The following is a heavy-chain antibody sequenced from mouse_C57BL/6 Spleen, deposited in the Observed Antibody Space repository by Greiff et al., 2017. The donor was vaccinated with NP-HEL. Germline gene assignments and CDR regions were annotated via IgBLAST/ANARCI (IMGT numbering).Heavy chain of an antibody. D-gene: IGHD1-1*01. CDR3: TRSHYYGSSYDWYFDV. CDR1: GYTFTSYW. J-gene: IGHJ1*03. V-gene: IGHV1-5*01. Sequence: SGTVLARPGASVKMSCKTSGYTFTSYWMHWVKQRPGQGLEWIGAIYPGNSDTSYNQKFKGKAKLTAVTSASTAYMELSSLTNEDSAVYYCTRSHYYGSSYDWYFDVWGTGTTVTVSS. CDR2: IYPGNSDT.